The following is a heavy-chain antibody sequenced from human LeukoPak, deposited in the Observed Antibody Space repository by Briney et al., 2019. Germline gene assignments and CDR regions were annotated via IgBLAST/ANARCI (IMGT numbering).Heavy chain of an antibody. CDR3: ARRSTYGSGTNYLFDY. CDR1: GYSFPIYW. CDR2: IYPGDSDT. J-gene: IGHJ4*02. Sequence: GESLRISCKDSGYSFPIYWIAWVRQMPGKGLEWMGIIYPGDSDTRYSPSFQGQITISADKSISTAYLQWSSLKASDTAVYYCARRSTYGSGTNYLFDYWGQGTLVTVSS. V-gene: IGHV5-51*01. D-gene: IGHD3-10*01.